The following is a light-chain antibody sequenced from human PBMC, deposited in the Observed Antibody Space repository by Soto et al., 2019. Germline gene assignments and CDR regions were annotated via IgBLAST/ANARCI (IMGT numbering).Light chain of an antibody. CDR2: GAS. Sequence: EIVLTQSPGTLSLSPGERATLSCRASERVTSNNLAWYQQRPGQAPRLLIYGASSRATGIPDRFSGSGSGTEFTLTISSLQSEDFAVYYCQQYNNWPVFGQGTKVDIK. CDR1: ERVTSN. J-gene: IGKJ1*01. V-gene: IGKV3D-15*01. CDR3: QQYNNWPV.